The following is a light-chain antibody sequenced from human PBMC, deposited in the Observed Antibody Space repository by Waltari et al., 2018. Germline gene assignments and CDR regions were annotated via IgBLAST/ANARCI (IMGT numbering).Light chain of an antibody. J-gene: IGKJ1*01. CDR2: WAS. Sequence: DIVMTQSPDSLAVSLGERATIHCKSRQSVSYRPNNKNYLAWYQQKPGQPPKLLIYWASTRESGVPDRFSGSGSGTDSTLTISSLQAEDVAVYYCQQYYSTPWTFGQGTKVEIK. V-gene: IGKV4-1*01. CDR3: QQYYSTPWT. CDR1: QSVSYRPNNKNY.